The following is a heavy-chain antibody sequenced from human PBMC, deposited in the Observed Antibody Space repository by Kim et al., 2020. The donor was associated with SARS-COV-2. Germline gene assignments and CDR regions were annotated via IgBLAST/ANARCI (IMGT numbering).Heavy chain of an antibody. CDR3: AKMRHRYCSSTSCYTGPFVY. Sequence: GGSLRLSCAASGFTFSSYGMHWVRQAPGKGLEWVAVISYDGSNKYYADSVKGRFTISRDNSKNTLYLQMNSLRAEDTAVYYCAKMRHRYCSSTSCYTGPFVYWGQGTLVTVSS. V-gene: IGHV3-30*18. CDR1: GFTFSSYG. J-gene: IGHJ4*02. CDR2: ISYDGSNK. D-gene: IGHD2-2*02.